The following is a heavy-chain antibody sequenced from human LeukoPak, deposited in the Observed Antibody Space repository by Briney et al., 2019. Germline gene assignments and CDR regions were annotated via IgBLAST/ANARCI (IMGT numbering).Heavy chain of an antibody. J-gene: IGHJ4*02. CDR3: ARDNIAVAGTDY. Sequence: GGSLRLSCAASGFSVSSNYMSWVRQAPGKGLERVSVTYSGGSIYYADSVKGRFTISRDNSKNTLYLQMNSLRGEDTAVYYCARDNIAVAGTDYWGQGTLVTVSS. CDR2: TYSGGSI. D-gene: IGHD6-19*01. V-gene: IGHV3-66*02. CDR1: GFSVSSNY.